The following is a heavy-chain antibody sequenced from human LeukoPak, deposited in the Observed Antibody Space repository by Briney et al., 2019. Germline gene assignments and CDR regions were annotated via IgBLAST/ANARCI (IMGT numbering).Heavy chain of an antibody. CDR3: ARDSSYSSSLYYFEY. V-gene: IGHV1-2*02. Sequence: ASVKVSCRASGYTFTDYYMHWVRQAPGQGLEWMGWINPHSGGTNYAQKFQGRVTMTRDTSISTVYMEVSRLRSDDTAVYYCARDSSYSSSLYYFEYWGQGTLVTVSS. D-gene: IGHD6-6*01. J-gene: IGHJ4*02. CDR1: GYTFTDYY. CDR2: INPHSGGT.